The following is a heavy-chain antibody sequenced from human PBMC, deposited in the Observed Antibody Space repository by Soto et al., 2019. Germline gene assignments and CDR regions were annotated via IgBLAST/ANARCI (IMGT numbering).Heavy chain of an antibody. CDR1: GGSITSGGYS. V-gene: IGHV4-30-2*06. CDR3: ARAFYGVDL. Sequence: LPLTCTVSGGSITSGGYSWSWIRQSPGQGLEWIGYIYQSGSAFYNPSLKTRATILVDRSKNQFSLNLTSVTAADAAVYYCARAFYGVDLWGQGTTVTVSS. CDR2: IYQSGSA. J-gene: IGHJ6*02.